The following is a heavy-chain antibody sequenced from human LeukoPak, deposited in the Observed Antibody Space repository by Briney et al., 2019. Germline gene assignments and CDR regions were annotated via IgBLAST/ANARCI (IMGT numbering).Heavy chain of an antibody. CDR2: IIPIFGTA. D-gene: IGHD6-19*01. Sequence: SVKVSFKASGGTFSSYAISWVRQAPGQGLEWMGGIIPIFGTANYAQKFQGRVTITTDESTSTAYMELSSLRSEDTAVYYCARVGYSSGFGAFDIWGQGTMVTVSS. J-gene: IGHJ3*02. V-gene: IGHV1-69*05. CDR3: ARVGYSSGFGAFDI. CDR1: GGTFSSYA.